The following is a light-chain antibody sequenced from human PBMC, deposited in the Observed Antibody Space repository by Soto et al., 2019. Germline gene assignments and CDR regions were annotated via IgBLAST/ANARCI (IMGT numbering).Light chain of an antibody. CDR3: PQYDGWPRT. J-gene: IGKJ1*01. CDR2: DAS. V-gene: IGKV3D-15*01. Sequence: EVVLTHSPDAVSLSPGERATLSCRASQSIRSERLAWYQQKPGQAPRLVIFDASNRASGMPERFSGSGSGTEFTLTISSLQSEDFAFFYCPQYDGWPRTFGQRTKVDIK. CDR1: QSIRSER.